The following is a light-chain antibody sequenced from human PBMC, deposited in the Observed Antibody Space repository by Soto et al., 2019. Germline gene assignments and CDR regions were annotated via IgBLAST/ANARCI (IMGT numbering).Light chain of an antibody. V-gene: IGLV1-47*01. CDR1: SSNIGTNY. CDR2: SNG. CDR3: AAWDDSLSGPL. Sequence: QSVLTQSPSASGTPGQRVTISCSGTSSNIGTNYVYWYQQLPGTAPKVLIYSNGKRPSGVPDRFSGSKSGTSASLAISGLRSEDEADYCAAWDDSLSGPLFGGGTKVTVL. J-gene: IGLJ2*01.